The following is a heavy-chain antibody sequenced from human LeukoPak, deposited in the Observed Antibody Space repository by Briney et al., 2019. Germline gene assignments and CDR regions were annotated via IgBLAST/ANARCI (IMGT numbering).Heavy chain of an antibody. J-gene: IGHJ4*02. V-gene: IGHV3-21*01. D-gene: IGHD4-11*01. CDR2: ISSSSTYI. Sequence: GRSLRLFCAASGFTFSSYCMNSVRQAPGRGLEWVSSISSSSTYIYYADSVKGRFTISRDNAKNSLYLQMNSLRAEDTAVYYCARDGSTVTNYYFDYWGQGTLVTVSS. CDR3: ARDGSTVTNYYFDY. CDR1: GFTFSSYC.